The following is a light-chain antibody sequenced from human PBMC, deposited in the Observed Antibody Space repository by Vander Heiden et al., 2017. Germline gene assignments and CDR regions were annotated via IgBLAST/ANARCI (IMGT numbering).Light chain of an antibody. CDR3: QQYYDWPRT. CDR2: GGS. V-gene: IGKV3D-15*01. J-gene: IGKJ1*01. CDR1: QNVGTN. Sequence: ERVMTQFPGTLSVSPGKRVTLSCRASQNVGTNLAWYQQKPGQAPRLLIYGGSTRAVDIPDRFSASGSGTDFTLTINSLQSEDFAVYYCQQYYDWPRTFGQGTKVEI.